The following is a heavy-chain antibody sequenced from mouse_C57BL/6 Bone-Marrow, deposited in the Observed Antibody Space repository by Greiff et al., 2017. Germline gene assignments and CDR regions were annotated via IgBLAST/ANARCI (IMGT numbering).Heavy chain of an antibody. CDR3: ARDYYGRMDY. D-gene: IGHD1-1*01. V-gene: IGHV7-1*01. CDR2: SRNKANDYTT. Sequence: EVKLVESGGGLVQSGRSLRLSCATSGFTFSDFYMEWVRQAPGKGLEWIAASRNKANDYTTEYSASVKGRFIVSRDTSQSILYLQMNALRAEDTAIYYCARDYYGRMDYWGQGTSVTVSS. J-gene: IGHJ4*01. CDR1: GFTFSDFY.